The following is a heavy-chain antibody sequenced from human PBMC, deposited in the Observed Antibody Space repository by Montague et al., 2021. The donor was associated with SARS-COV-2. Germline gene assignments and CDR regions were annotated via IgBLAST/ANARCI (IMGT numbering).Heavy chain of an antibody. CDR3: ARGPVGVAARLRYYFDQ. CDR2: VNHSGHT. CDR1: GGSLSGDH. D-gene: IGHD6-6*01. J-gene: IGHJ4*02. V-gene: IGHV4-34*01. Sequence: SETLSLTCAVYGGSLSGDHWSWICKPPGQGLERIGEVNHSGHTNXXVSLTSRVPMSVDTSKSQYSLKVRSVTAAATAVYYCARGPVGVAARLRYYFDQWGQGTLVTVSS.